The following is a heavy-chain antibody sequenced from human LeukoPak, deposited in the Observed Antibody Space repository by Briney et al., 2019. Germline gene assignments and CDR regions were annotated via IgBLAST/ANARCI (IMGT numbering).Heavy chain of an antibody. Sequence: ASVKVSCKASGGTFSSYAISWVRQAPGQGLEWMGGIIPIFGTANYAQKFQGRVTITTDESTSTAYMELSSLRSEDTAVYHCARMGSKAVAGRGYFDYWGQGTLVTVSS. D-gene: IGHD6-19*01. J-gene: IGHJ4*02. CDR2: IIPIFGTA. V-gene: IGHV1-69*05. CDR1: GGTFSSYA. CDR3: ARMGSKAVAGRGYFDY.